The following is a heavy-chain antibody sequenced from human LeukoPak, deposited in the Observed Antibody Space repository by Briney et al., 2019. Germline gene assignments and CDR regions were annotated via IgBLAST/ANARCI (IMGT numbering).Heavy chain of an antibody. CDR1: GFTFDDYT. CDR3: AKDHDGSAFALDY. Sequence: LPGGSLRLSCAASGFTFDDYTMHWVRQAPGKGLEWVSLISWDGGSRCYADSVKGRFTISRDNSKNSLYLQMNSLRTEDTALYYCAKDHDGSAFALDYWGQGTLVTVSS. V-gene: IGHV3-43*01. CDR2: ISWDGGSR. J-gene: IGHJ4*02. D-gene: IGHD3-22*01.